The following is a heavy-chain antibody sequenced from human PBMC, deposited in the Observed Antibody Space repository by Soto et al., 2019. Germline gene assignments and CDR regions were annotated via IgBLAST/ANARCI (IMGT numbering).Heavy chain of an antibody. D-gene: IGHD6-6*01. CDR1: GVIFINYW. J-gene: IGHJ4*02. V-gene: IGHV3-7*05. Sequence: PGGSLRLSCAVSGVIFINYWMILVRQVPGKGLEWVANINQDGSVKYYGDSVKGRFAISRDNAKNSLYLQMNSLRAEDTAVYYCARIGYSSSSTDYWGQGTLVTVSS. CDR2: INQDGSVK. CDR3: ARIGYSSSSTDY.